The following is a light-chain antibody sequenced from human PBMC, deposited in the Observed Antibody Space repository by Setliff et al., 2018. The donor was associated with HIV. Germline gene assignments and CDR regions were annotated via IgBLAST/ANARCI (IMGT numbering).Light chain of an antibody. J-gene: IGLJ2*01. CDR1: SSNIGRNA. CDR2: SNN. V-gene: IGLV1-44*01. CDR3: VVWDDSLNGWV. Sequence: QSALAQPPSASGTPGQRVTISCSGSSSNIGRNAVNWYQQLPGTAPTLLIYSNNQRPSGGPDRFSGSKSGTSASLAISGLQSEDEADYYCVVWDDSLNGWVFGGGTKGTV.